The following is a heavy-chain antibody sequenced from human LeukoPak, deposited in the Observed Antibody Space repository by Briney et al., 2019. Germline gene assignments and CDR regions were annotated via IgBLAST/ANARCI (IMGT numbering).Heavy chain of an antibody. CDR1: GGSFSGYY. D-gene: IGHD1-1*01. CDR2: INHSGST. CDR3: ASGKSNWIFDY. Sequence: SETLSLTCAVYGGSFSGYYWSWIRQPPGKGLEWIGEINHSGSTNYNPSLKSRVTISVDTSKNQFSLKLSSVTAADTAVYYCASGKSNWIFDYWGQGTLVTVSS. J-gene: IGHJ4*02. V-gene: IGHV4-34*01.